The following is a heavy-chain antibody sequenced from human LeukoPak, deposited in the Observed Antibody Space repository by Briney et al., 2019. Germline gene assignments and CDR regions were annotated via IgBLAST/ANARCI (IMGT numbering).Heavy chain of an antibody. Sequence: ASVKVSFXASGYTFTTYDIAWVRQAPGPGLEWMGGLNPTTGNAVFAQKFQGRVTISRNTSINTVYMDLSSLRSDDTAIYYCARRKFLGLFDPWGQGTLVTVSS. CDR3: ARRKFLGLFDP. J-gene: IGHJ5*02. D-gene: IGHD7-27*01. V-gene: IGHV1-8*03. CDR1: GYTFTTYD. CDR2: LNPTTGNA.